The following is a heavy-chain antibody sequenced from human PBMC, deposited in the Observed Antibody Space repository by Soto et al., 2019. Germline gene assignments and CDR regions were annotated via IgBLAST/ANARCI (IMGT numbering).Heavy chain of an antibody. V-gene: IGHV4-31*03. D-gene: IGHD2-2*03. Sequence: QVQLQESGPGLVKPSQTLSLTCTVSGGSISSGGYYWSWIRQHPGKGLEWIGYIYYSGSTYYNPSLKSRVTISVDTSKNQFFLKLSSVTAADTAVYYCARTGERWILGYYFDYWGQGTLVTVSS. CDR1: GGSISSGGYY. J-gene: IGHJ4*02. CDR3: ARTGERWILGYYFDY. CDR2: IYYSGST.